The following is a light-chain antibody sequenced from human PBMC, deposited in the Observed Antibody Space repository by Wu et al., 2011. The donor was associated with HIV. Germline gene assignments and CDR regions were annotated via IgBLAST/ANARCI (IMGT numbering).Light chain of an antibody. CDR3: QLTSIWPGT. CDR2: DAS. Sequence: ATLSCRASQRVSTYFGPGISINLAQSPRLLIYDASNRATGIPARFSAVGLGQTFTLTISSLEPEDFAVYYCQLTSIWPGTFGQGTKVEV. J-gene: IGKJ1*01. V-gene: IGKV3-11*01. CDR1: QRVSTY.